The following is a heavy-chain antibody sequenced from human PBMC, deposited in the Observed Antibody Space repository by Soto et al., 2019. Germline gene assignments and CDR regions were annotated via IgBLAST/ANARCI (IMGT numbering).Heavy chain of an antibody. CDR1: GFTFSSYG. V-gene: IGHV3-33*01. D-gene: IGHD2-2*03. CDR3: ARTLDIVVVPAANYYYGMDV. CDR2: IWYDGSNK. J-gene: IGHJ6*02. Sequence: QVQLVESGGGVVQPGRSLRLSCAASGFTFSSYGMHWVRQAPGKGLEWVAVIWYDGSNKYYADSVKGRFTISRDNSKNTLYLQMNSLRAEDTAVYYCARTLDIVVVPAANYYYGMDVWGQGTTVTVSS.